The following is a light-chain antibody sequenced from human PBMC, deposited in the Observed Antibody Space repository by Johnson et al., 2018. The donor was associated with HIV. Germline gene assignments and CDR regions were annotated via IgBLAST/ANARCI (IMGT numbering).Light chain of an antibody. V-gene: IGLV1-51*01. J-gene: IGLJ1*01. Sequence: QSVLTQPPSVSAAPGQKVTISCSGSSSNIGNNYVSWYQQLPGTAPKLLIYDNNKRPSGIPDRFSGSKSGTSATLGITGLQTGDEADYYCGTWDSSLSAVVCGTGTKVTVL. CDR2: DNN. CDR1: SSNIGNNY. CDR3: GTWDSSLSAVV.